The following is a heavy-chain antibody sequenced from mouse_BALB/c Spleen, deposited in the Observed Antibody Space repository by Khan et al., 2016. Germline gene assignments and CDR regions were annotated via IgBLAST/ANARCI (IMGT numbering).Heavy chain of an antibody. CDR2: INPSNGGT. CDR3: TREDDYFDY. D-gene: IGHD2-3*01. V-gene: IGHV1S81*02. CDR1: GYTFTSYY. Sequence: QVQLQQSGAELVKPGASVKLSCKASGYTFTSYYMYWVKQRPGQGLEWIGEINPSNGGTNFTEKFKSKATLTVDKSSSTAYMQLSSLTSEDSAVYYCTREDDYFDYWGQGTTLTVSS. J-gene: IGHJ2*01.